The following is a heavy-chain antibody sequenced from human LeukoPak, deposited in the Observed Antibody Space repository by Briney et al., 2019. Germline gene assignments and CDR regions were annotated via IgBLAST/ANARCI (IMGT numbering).Heavy chain of an antibody. J-gene: IGHJ4*02. CDR3: ARGSDIVATFFIY. Sequence: GASVKVSCKASGYTFTGYYMRWVRQAPGQGLEWMGWINPNSGGTNYAQKFQGWVTMTRDTSISTAYMELSRLRSDDTAVYYCARGSDIVATFFIYWGQGTLATVSS. CDR2: INPNSGGT. CDR1: GYTFTGYY. D-gene: IGHD5-12*01. V-gene: IGHV1-2*04.